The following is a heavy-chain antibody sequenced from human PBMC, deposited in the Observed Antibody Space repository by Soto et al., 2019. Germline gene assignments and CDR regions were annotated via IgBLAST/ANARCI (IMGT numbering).Heavy chain of an antibody. CDR2: MNPNSGNT. D-gene: IGHD3-3*01. CDR3: ARGRFLEWLLSAYYYYGMDV. V-gene: IGHV1-8*01. J-gene: IGHJ6*02. CDR1: GYTFTSYD. Sequence: ASVKVSCKASGYTFTSYDINWVRQATGQGLEWMGWMNPNSGNTGYAQKFQGRVTMTRNTSISTAYMELSSLRSEDTAVYYCARGRFLEWLLSAYYYYGMDVWGQGTTVTVSS.